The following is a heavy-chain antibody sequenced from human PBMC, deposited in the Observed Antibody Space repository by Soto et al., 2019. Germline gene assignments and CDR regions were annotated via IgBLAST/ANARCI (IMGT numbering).Heavy chain of an antibody. J-gene: IGHJ6*02. CDR1: GYTFTGYY. D-gene: IGHD3-10*01. V-gene: IGHV1-2*04. CDR3: ARDLHPRDYYGSGNQYYYYGMDV. CDR2: INPNSGGT. Sequence: GASVKVSCKASGYTFTGYYMHWVRQAPGQGLEWMGWINPNSGGTNYAQKFQGWVTMTRDTSISTAYMELSRLRSDDTAVYYCARDLHPRDYYGSGNQYYYYGMDVWGQGTTVTVSS.